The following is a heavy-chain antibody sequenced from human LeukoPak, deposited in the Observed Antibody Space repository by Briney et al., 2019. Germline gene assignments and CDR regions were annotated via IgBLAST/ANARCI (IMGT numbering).Heavy chain of an antibody. J-gene: IGHJ4*02. CDR2: ISASGDNP. V-gene: IGHV3-23*01. D-gene: IGHD4-17*01. CDR1: GFTVNSYA. CDR3: AKGGRRHYGDYVAF. Sequence: GGSLRLSCDASGFTVNSYAMNWVRQAPGKGLEWVSGISASGDNPYYADSVKGRFTISRDDSKNTVYLQMNSLRADDTAVYHCAKGGRRHYGDYVAFWGQGTLVTVSS.